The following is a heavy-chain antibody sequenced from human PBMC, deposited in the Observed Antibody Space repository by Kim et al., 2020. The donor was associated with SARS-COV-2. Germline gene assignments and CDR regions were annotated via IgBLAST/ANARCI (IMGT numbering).Heavy chain of an antibody. CDR1: GGSFSGYY. V-gene: IGHV4-34*01. CDR3: ARKSGGWVRGAPIDY. J-gene: IGHJ4*02. Sequence: SETLSLTCAVYGGSFSGYYWSWIRQPPGKGLEWIGEINHSGSTNYNPSLKSRVTISVDTSKNQFSLKLSSVTAADTAVYYCARKSGGWVRGAPIDYWGQGTLVTVSS. CDR2: INHSGST. D-gene: IGHD3-10*01.